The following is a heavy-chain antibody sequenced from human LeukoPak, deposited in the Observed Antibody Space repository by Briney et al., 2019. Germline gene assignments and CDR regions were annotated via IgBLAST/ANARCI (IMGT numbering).Heavy chain of an antibody. CDR2: ISYDGSNK. Sequence: PGGSLRLSCAASGFTFSGSAMHWVRQASGKGLEWVAVISYDGSNKYYADSVKGRFTISRDNSKNTLYLQMNSLRAEDTAVYYCAKAPYYYGSGSYSSNWFDPWGQGTLVTVSS. CDR3: AKAPYYYGSGSYSSNWFDP. D-gene: IGHD3-10*01. J-gene: IGHJ5*02. V-gene: IGHV3-30*04. CDR1: GFTFSGSA.